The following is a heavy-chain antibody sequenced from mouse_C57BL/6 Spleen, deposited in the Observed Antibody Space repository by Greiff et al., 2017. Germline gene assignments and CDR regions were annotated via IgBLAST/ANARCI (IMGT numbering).Heavy chain of an antibody. CDR3: ARLRGDYYGSSYWYFDV. D-gene: IGHD1-1*01. CDR1: GFTFSDYY. CDR2: ISNGGGST. V-gene: IGHV5-12*01. Sequence: EVMLVESGGGLVQPGGSLKLSCAASGFTFSDYYMYWVRQTPEKRLEWVAYISNGGGSTYYPDTVKGRFTISRDNAKNTLYLQMSRLKSEDTAMYYCARLRGDYYGSSYWYFDVWGTGTTVTVSS. J-gene: IGHJ1*03.